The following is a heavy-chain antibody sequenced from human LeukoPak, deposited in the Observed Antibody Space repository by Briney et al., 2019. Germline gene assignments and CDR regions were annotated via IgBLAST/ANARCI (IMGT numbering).Heavy chain of an antibody. V-gene: IGHV3-21*01. Sequence: PGGSLRLSCAASGFTFRSYSMNWVRQAPGKGLEWVSSISSSSSHIYYADSVKGRFTISRDNAKNSLYLQMNSLRAEDTAVYFFARSDYCGGDCYSSLSNYWGQGTLVTVSS. CDR3: ARSDYCGGDCYSSLSNY. J-gene: IGHJ4*02. D-gene: IGHD2-21*02. CDR2: ISSSSSHI. CDR1: GFTFRSYS.